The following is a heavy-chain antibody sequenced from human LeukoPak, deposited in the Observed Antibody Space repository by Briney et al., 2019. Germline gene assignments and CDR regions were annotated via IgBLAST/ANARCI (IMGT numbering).Heavy chain of an antibody. CDR3: AKDSGHCSGGSCFYFDF. CDR1: GFTFSDYY. V-gene: IGHV3-11*06. Sequence: PGGSLRLSCAASGFTFSDYYMSWIRQAPGKGLEWVSYISSSRTYTNYADSVKGRFTISRDNAKNSLYLQMNSLRPDDTAVYYCAKDSGHCSGGSCFYFDFWGQGTLVTVSS. D-gene: IGHD2-15*01. CDR2: ISSSRTYT. J-gene: IGHJ4*02.